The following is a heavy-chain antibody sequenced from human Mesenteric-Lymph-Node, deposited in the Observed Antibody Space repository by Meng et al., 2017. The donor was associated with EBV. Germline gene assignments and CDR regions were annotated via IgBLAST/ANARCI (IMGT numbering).Heavy chain of an antibody. Sequence: QAHVGRSAGEGKKPRRSVMISCTASGYHFTNKGSICGLQLPGQGLRWRGGSNTYNGDTNYAQTLQDGVTMTTDASSSSADNELRSLISDDAAVFYYSKIELGITSGDYWGQGTLVTVSS. D-gene: IGHD3-10*01. V-gene: IGHV1-18*01. CDR3: SKIELGITSGDY. J-gene: IGHJ4*02. CDR1: GYHFTNKG. CDR2: SNTYNGDT.